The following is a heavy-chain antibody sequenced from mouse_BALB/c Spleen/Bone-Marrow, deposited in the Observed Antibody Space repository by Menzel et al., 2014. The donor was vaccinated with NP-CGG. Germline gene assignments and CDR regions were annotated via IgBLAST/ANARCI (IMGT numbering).Heavy chain of an antibody. V-gene: IGHV4-1*02. CDR2: INPDSSTI. CDR3: ARQGYYGKGDY. J-gene: IGHJ2*01. Sequence: DVKLQESGGGLVQPGGSLKLSCAASGFDFSRYWMSWVRQAPGKGLEWIGEINPDSSTINYTPSLKDKFIISTDNAKNTQYLQMSKVRSEDTALYYCARQGYYGKGDYWGQGTTLTVSS. CDR1: GFDFSRYW. D-gene: IGHD2-1*01.